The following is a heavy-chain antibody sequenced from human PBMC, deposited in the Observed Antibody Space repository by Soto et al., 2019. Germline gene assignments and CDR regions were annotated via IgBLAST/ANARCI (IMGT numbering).Heavy chain of an antibody. J-gene: IGHJ6*02. CDR3: AREILGYCSSTSCYSYYYGMDV. D-gene: IGHD2-2*02. Sequence: HPGGSLRLSCAASGFTFSSYAMHWVRQAPGKGLEWVAVISYDGSNKYYADSVKGRFTISRDNSKNTLYLQMNSLRAEDTAVYYCAREILGYCSSTSCYSYYYGMDVWGQGTTVTVSS. V-gene: IGHV3-30-3*01. CDR1: GFTFSSYA. CDR2: ISYDGSNK.